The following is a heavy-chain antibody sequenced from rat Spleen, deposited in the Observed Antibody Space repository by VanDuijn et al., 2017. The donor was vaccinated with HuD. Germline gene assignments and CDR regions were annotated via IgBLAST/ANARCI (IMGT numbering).Heavy chain of an antibody. CDR3: ARSLGRVYNNYFDY. CDR2: ISYSGST. D-gene: IGHD1-10*01. CDR1: GYSITSNY. V-gene: IGHV3-1*01. J-gene: IGHJ2*01. Sequence: EVQLQESGPGLVKPSQSLSLTCSVTGYSITSNYWGWIRKFPGNKMEWMAYISYSGSTNYNPSLRSRISITRDTSKNQFFLQLNSVTTEDTATYYCARSLGRVYNNYFDYWGQGVMVTVSS.